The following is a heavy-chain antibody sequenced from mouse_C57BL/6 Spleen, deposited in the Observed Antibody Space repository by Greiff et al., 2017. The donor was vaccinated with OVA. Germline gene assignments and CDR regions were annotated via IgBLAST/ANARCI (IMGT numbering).Heavy chain of an antibody. CDR1: GYSITSGYY. CDR3: ARDHYGSSSWFAY. V-gene: IGHV3-6*01. D-gene: IGHD1-1*01. J-gene: IGHJ3*01. Sequence: EVQLQESGPGLVKPSQSLSLTCSVTGYSITSGYYWNWIRQFPGNKLEWMGYIRYDGSNNYNPSLKNRISITRDTSKNQFFLKLNSVTTEDTATYYCARDHYGSSSWFAYWGQGTLVTVSA. CDR2: IRYDGSN.